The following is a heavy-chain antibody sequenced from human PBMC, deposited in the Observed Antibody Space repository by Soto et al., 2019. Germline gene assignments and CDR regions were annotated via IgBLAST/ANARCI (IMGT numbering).Heavy chain of an antibody. CDR3: AREVVSETTWGTFDS. Sequence: QVHLVQSGAEGRKSGSSVRVSCTASGGGTLSNDAISWVRQAPGQGLEWLGRISPFFGTTDYSQSFQGRLTMSADASTGTVYIDLRSLKSDAAAVYYCAREVVSETTWGTFDSWGQGTLVTVSS. V-gene: IGHV1-69*01. CDR2: ISPFFGTT. D-gene: IGHD2-15*01. J-gene: IGHJ4*02. CDR1: GGGTLSNDA.